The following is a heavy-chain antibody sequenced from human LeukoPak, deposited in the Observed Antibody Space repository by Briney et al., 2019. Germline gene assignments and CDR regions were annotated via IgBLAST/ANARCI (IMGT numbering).Heavy chain of an antibody. J-gene: IGHJ4*02. V-gene: IGHV3-74*01. D-gene: IGHD2-2*01. CDR1: GFTFSSYW. CDR2: INSDGSST. Sequence: GSLRLSCAASGFTFSSYWMHWVRQAPGKGLVWVSRINSDGSSTSYADSVKGRFTISRDNAKNTLYLQMNSLRAEDTAVYYCARVVVPAAIWDYWGQGTLVTVSS. CDR3: ARVVVPAAIWDY.